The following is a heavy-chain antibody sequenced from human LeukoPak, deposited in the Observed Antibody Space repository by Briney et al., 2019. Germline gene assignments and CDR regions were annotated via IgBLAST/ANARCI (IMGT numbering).Heavy chain of an antibody. CDR2: IYTGGTT. V-gene: IGHV4-59*13. CDR1: GGSTRSNF. Sequence: SETLSLTCTVSGGSTRSNFWSWIRQSPGKGLKWIGNIYTGGTTNYNPSLKSGVTISIDTSKNQRSLHLASVTAADTAVYYCTKATEGLAFDDWGRGTLVTVSS. CDR3: TKATEGLAFDD. D-gene: IGHD6-19*01. J-gene: IGHJ4*02.